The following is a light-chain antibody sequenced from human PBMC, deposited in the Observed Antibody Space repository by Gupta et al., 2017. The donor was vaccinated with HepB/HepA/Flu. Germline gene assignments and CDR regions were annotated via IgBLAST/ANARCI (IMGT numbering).Light chain of an antibody. Sequence: DILVTQSLDPLPLSLGGRAPISRKSTQSVLYSSNNKNYLAWYQQKAGQPPKLLIHWASTRESGVPDRCSGSGSGTDFTLTISSLQADDVAVYYCQQNNITPFTFGPGTKVAIK. CDR2: WAS. J-gene: IGKJ3*01. CDR3: QQNNITPFT. V-gene: IGKV4-1*01. CDR1: QSVLYSSNNKNY.